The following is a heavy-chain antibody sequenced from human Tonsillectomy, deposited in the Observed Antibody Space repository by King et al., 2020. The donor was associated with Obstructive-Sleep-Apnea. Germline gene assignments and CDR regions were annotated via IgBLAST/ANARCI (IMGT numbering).Heavy chain of an antibody. Sequence: VQLQQSGPGLVKPSQTLSLTCAISGDSVSSNSGAWNWIRQSPSRGLEWLGRTYYRSKWYNDYAVSVRSRITITLDTSKNQFSLQLNSVSPEDTAVYYWARAIQLSFPNWDGYNYGPPNYFDFWGQGTLVTVSS. CDR2: TYYRSKWYN. V-gene: IGHV6-1*01. D-gene: IGHD5-24*01. CDR3: ARAIQLSFPNWDGYNYGPPNYFDF. J-gene: IGHJ4*02. CDR1: GDSVSSNSGA.